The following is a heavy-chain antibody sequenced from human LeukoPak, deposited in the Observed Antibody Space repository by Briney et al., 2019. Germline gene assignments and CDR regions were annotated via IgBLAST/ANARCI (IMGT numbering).Heavy chain of an antibody. CDR2: ISPYNGNT. Sequence: ASVKVSCKASGYTCTSYGISWVRQAPGQGLEWMGWISPYNGNTNYAQKLQGRVTMTIDTSTSTAYMELRSLRSDDTAVYYCARAMITFGGVYNWFDPWGQGTLVTVSS. V-gene: IGHV1-18*01. J-gene: IGHJ5*02. D-gene: IGHD3-16*01. CDR1: GYTCTSYG. CDR3: ARAMITFGGVYNWFDP.